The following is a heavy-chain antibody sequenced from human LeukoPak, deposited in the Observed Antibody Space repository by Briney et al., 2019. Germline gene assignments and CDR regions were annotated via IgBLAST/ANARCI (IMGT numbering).Heavy chain of an antibody. D-gene: IGHD3-10*01. CDR2: FDPEDGET. J-gene: IGHJ5*02. CDR1: GYTLTELS. Sequence: GASVKVSCKVSGYTLTELSMHWVRQAPGKGLEWMGGFDPEDGETIYAQKFQGRVTMTEDTSTDTAYMELSSLRSEDTAVHHCATRGGSDRLTWGQGTLVTVSS. V-gene: IGHV1-24*01. CDR3: ATRGGSDRLT.